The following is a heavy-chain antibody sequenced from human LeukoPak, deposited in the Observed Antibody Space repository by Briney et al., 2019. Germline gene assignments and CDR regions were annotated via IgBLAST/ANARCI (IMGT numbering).Heavy chain of an antibody. Sequence: PGGSLRLSCAASGFTFSSYWMHWVRQAPGKGLVWVSRINSDGSSTSYADSVKGRFTISRDNAKNSLYLQMSSLRAEDTAVYYCASHLAVAYFDYWGQGTLVTVSS. D-gene: IGHD6-19*01. CDR1: GFTFSSYW. CDR3: ASHLAVAYFDY. J-gene: IGHJ4*02. CDR2: INSDGSST. V-gene: IGHV3-74*01.